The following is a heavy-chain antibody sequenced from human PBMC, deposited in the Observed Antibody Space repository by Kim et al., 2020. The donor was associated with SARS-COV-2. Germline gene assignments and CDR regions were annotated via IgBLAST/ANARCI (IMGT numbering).Heavy chain of an antibody. Sequence: PTLKVRVTISLDTSKNQFSLKLSSVTATDTAVYYCAVVVPAAIGFGYWGQGTLVTVSS. D-gene: IGHD2-2*01. J-gene: IGHJ4*02. V-gene: IGHV4-39*01. CDR3: AVVVPAAIGFGY.